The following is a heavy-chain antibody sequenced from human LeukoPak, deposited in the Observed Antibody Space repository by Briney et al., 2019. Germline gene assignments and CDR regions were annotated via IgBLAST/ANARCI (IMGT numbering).Heavy chain of an antibody. V-gene: IGHV4-31*03. D-gene: IGHD3-22*01. CDR3: ARGRGYGSSGFAFDI. CDR2: IYYSGST. J-gene: IGHJ3*02. CDR1: GGSISSGGYY. Sequence: SETLSLTCTVSGGSISSGGYYWSWIRQHPGKGLEWIGYIYYSGSTYYNPSLKSRVTISVDTSKNQFSLKLSSVTAADTAVYYCARGRGYGSSGFAFDIWGQGTMVTVSS.